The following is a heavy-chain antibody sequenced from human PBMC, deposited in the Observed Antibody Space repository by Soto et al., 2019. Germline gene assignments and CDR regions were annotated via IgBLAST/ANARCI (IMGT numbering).Heavy chain of an antibody. V-gene: IGHV4-39*01. CDR2: IYYSGST. D-gene: IGHD6-19*01. CDR1: GGSISSSSFH. CDR3: ARREGAAGTDGCSDP. J-gene: IGHJ5*02. Sequence: SETLSLTCTVSGGSISSSSFHWGWIRQPPGKGLEWIGSIYYSGSTYYSPSLKSRVTISVDTSKNQFSLKLSSVTAADTAVYSWARREGAAGTDGCSDPGAQGTLVTVSS.